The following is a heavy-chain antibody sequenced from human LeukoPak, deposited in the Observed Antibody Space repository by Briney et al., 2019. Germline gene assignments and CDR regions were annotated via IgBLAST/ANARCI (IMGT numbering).Heavy chain of an antibody. CDR3: ARGRPGPRITMIVVGRSLRYYFDY. Sequence: SETLSLTCTVSGGSITSSSYCWGWIRQPPGKGLEWIGNIYYSGSTYYNPSLKSRVTISVDTSKNQFSLKLSSVTAADTAVYYCARGRPGPRITMIVVGRSLRYYFDYWGQGTLVTVSS. CDR2: IYYSGST. J-gene: IGHJ4*02. V-gene: IGHV4-39*07. D-gene: IGHD3-22*01. CDR1: GGSITSSSYC.